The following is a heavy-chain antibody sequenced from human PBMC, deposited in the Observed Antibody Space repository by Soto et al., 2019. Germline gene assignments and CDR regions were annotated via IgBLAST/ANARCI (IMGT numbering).Heavy chain of an antibody. J-gene: IGHJ4*02. CDR2: VKDGGHT. V-gene: IGHV4-34*01. D-gene: IGHD5-12*01. Sequence: QVQLQQWGAGLLKPSETLSLNCAVTGGSLSGYYWSWIRQPPGKGLEWIGEVKDGGHTNYSPSLRGRDTISSDTSNNQFSLGLNSVTAADTGVYYCARGQEGVVATHWDQGSLVTVSS. CDR1: GGSLSGYY. CDR3: ARGQEGVVATH.